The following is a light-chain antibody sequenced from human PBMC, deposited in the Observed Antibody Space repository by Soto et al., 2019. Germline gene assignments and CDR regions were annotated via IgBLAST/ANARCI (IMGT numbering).Light chain of an antibody. CDR2: GAS. J-gene: IGKJ1*01. CDR3: KQYNTWPRT. V-gene: IGKV3-15*01. CDR1: QNIKDY. Sequence: EIVMTQSPATLSMSPGERATLSCRASQNIKDYLAWFQQKPGQAPRLLIYGASTRATAIPARFSGSGSGTEFTLSISCLQSEDFAVYYCKQYNTWPRTFGQGTKVETK.